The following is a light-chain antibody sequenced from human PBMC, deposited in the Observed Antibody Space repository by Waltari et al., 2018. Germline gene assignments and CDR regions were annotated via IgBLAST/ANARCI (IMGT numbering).Light chain of an antibody. CDR1: QNIYSN. CDR3: QHYYDNPFT. V-gene: IGKV1-6*01. CDR2: AAS. J-gene: IGKJ3*01. Sequence: IQMTPSPSALSASVGDRVTISCRASQNIYSNLAWYQQKPGKAPKLLIYAASSLQSGILSRFSGSGSGRDFTLTISSLQPEDSAAYYCQHYYDNPFTFGPGTKLDIE.